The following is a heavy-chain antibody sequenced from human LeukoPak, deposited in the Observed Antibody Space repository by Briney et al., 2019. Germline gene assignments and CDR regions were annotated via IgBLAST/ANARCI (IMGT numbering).Heavy chain of an antibody. CDR2: ISAYNGNT. CDR1: GYTFTSYG. V-gene: IGHV1-18*01. CDR3: ARAGKDTVSYFDY. D-gene: IGHD2-15*01. J-gene: IGHJ4*02. Sequence: ASVKVSCKASGYTFTSYGISWVRQAPGQGLEWMGWISAYNGNTNYAQKFQGRVTMTRDTSTSTVYMELSSLRSEDTAVYYCARAGKDTVSYFDYWGQGTLVTVSS.